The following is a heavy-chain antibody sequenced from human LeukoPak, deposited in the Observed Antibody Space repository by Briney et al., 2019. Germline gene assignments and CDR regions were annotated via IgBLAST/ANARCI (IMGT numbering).Heavy chain of an antibody. CDR1: GFTLRSYW. D-gene: IGHD3-22*01. V-gene: IGHV3-74*01. CDR2: INSDGIST. J-gene: IGHJ1*01. Sequence: GGSLILSCAASGFTLRSYWMHWVRQAPGKELVWVSRINSDGISTTYADSVKGRFTISRDNSKNTLYLQMNSLRAEDTAVYYCAKDRRGYYYDSSGYYLTEYFQHWGQGTLATVSS. CDR3: AKDRRGYYYDSSGYYLTEYFQH.